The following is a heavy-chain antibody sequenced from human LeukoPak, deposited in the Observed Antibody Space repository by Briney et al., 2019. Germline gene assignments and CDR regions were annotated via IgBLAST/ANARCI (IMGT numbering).Heavy chain of an antibody. D-gene: IGHD6-13*01. Sequence: GGPLRLSCAASGFTFSSYAMHWVRQAPGKGLEWVAVISYDGSNKYYADSVKGRFTISRDNSKNTLYLQMNSLRAEDTAVYYCARDLVSSSWTLDYWGQGTLVTVSS. CDR2: ISYDGSNK. CDR1: GFTFSSYA. J-gene: IGHJ4*02. CDR3: ARDLVSSSWTLDY. V-gene: IGHV3-30-3*01.